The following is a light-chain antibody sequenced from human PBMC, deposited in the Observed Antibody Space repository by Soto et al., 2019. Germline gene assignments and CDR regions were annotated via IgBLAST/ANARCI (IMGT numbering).Light chain of an antibody. CDR3: QQYGSSPWT. V-gene: IGKV3-20*01. CDR2: AAS. Sequence: EILLTQSPGTLSLSPGERATLSCRASQGVSTSSLAWYQQKPGQAPRLLIYAASSRATGIPDRFSGSGFGTDFTLTISTLEPEDFAVYYCQQYGSSPWTFGQGTKVEF. CDR1: QGVSTSS. J-gene: IGKJ1*01.